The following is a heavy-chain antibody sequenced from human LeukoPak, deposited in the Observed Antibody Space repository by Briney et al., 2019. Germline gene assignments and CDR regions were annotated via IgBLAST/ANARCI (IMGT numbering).Heavy chain of an antibody. CDR1: GFTFSSYW. Sequence: PGGALRLSCAASGFTFSSYWMSWVRQAPGKGREWVANIKQDGSEKYYVDSVKGRFTISRDNAKNSLYLQMNSLRAEDTGVYYCAKPSDTAMVTPTSDYWAQGTLVTVSS. V-gene: IGHV3-7*03. D-gene: IGHD5-18*01. CDR2: IKQDGSEK. J-gene: IGHJ4*02. CDR3: AKPSDTAMVTPTSDY.